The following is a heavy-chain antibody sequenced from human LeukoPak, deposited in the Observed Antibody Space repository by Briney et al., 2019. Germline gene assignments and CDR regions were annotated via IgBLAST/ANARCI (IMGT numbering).Heavy chain of an antibody. Sequence: PGGSLRLSCAASGFTVSSNYMSWVRKAPGKGLEWVSVIYSGGSTYYADSVKGRFTISRDNSKNTLYLQMNSLRAEDTAVYYCARDSYGDYFFDYWGQGTLVTVSS. CDR1: GFTVSSNY. CDR3: ARDSYGDYFFDY. D-gene: IGHD4-17*01. J-gene: IGHJ4*02. CDR2: IYSGGST. V-gene: IGHV3-53*01.